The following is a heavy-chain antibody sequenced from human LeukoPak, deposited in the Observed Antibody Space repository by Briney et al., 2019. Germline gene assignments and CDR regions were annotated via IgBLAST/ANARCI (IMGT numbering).Heavy chain of an antibody. D-gene: IGHD5-18*01. CDR3: ARDAGRTWIQLWFDY. V-gene: IGHV3-30-3*01. Sequence: LAGGSLRLSCAASGFTFSSYAMHWVGQAPGKGLEWVSVISYDGSNKYYADSVKGRFTISRDNSKTTLYLQMNSLRAEDTAVYYCARDAGRTWIQLWFDYWGQGTLVTVSS. J-gene: IGHJ4*02. CDR1: GFTFSSYA. CDR2: ISYDGSNK.